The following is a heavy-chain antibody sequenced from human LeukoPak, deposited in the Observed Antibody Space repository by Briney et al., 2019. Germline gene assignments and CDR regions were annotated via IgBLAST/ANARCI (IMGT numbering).Heavy chain of an antibody. V-gene: IGHV3-74*01. Sequence: GGSLRLSCAASGFTLSNYWMHWDRQAPGKGLVWVSRINADGSSASYADSVKGRFTISRDNAKNTLYLQMNSLRAEDTAMYYCAREYGRYRDYGMDVWGQGTTVTVSS. J-gene: IGHJ6*02. D-gene: IGHD2-8*01. CDR2: INADGSSA. CDR3: AREYGRYRDYGMDV. CDR1: GFTLSNYW.